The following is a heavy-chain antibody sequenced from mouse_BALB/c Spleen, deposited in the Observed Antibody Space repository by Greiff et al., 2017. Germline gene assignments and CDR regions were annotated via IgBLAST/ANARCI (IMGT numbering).Heavy chain of an antibody. J-gene: IGHJ4*01. D-gene: IGHD2-14*01. Sequence: EVKLVESGGGLVQPGGSLKLSCAASGFTFSSYGMSWVRQTPDKRLELVATINSNGGSTYYPDSVKGRFTISRDNAKNTLYLQMSSLKSEDTAMYYCARAGTYYRYDNYAMDYWGQGTSVTISS. CDR3: ARAGTYYRYDNYAMDY. CDR1: GFTFSSYG. CDR2: INSNGGST. V-gene: IGHV5-6-3*01.